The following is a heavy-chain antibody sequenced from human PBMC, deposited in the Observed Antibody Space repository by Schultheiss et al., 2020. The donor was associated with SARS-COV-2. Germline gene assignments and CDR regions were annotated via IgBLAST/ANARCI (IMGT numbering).Heavy chain of an antibody. Sequence: ASVKVSCKVSGYTLIELSMHWVRQAPGKGLEWMGGFDPEDGETIYAQKFQERVTISRDMSTSTAYMELSSLRSEDTAVYYCAADEVLWFGELSYGMDVWGQGTTVTVSS. CDR3: AADEVLWFGELSYGMDV. J-gene: IGHJ6*02. V-gene: IGHV1-24*01. D-gene: IGHD3-10*01. CDR2: FDPEDGET. CDR1: GYTLIELS.